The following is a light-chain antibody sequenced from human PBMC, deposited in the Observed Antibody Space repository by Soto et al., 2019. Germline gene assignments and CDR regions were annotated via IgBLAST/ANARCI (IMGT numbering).Light chain of an antibody. Sequence: EIVLTQSPGTLSLSPGERATLSCRASQGVTTACLAWYQHKPGQAPRLLIYGASYRAAGIPDRFSGSGSGTDFTLTISRLEPEDFAVYSCQQYGGSPLFTFGPGTRVDFK. V-gene: IGKV3-20*01. CDR1: QGVTTAC. CDR2: GAS. J-gene: IGKJ3*01. CDR3: QQYGGSPLFT.